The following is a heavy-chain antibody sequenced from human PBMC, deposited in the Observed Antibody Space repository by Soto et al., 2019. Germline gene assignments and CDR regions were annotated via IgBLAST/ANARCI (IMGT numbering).Heavy chain of an antibody. CDR3: AKPYLAFDYYYYGMDV. CDR2: ISYDGSNK. Sequence: ESGGGVVQPGRSLRLSCAASGFTFSSYGMHWVRQAPGKGLEWVAVISYDGSNKYYADSVKGRFTISRDNSKNTLYLQMNSLRAEDTAVYYCAKPYLAFDYYYYGMDVWGQGTTVTVSS. CDR1: GFTFSSYG. J-gene: IGHJ6*02. D-gene: IGHD3-10*01. V-gene: IGHV3-30*18.